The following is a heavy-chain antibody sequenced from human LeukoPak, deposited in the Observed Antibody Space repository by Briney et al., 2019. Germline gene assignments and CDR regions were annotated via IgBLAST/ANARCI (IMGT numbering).Heavy chain of an antibody. J-gene: IGHJ4*02. V-gene: IGHV4-61*01. CDR1: GGSISSSSYY. CDR3: AGDWN. CDR2: IYSSGST. Sequence: PSETLSLTCTVSGGSISSSSYYWSWIRQPPGKGLEWIGYIYSSGSTIYNPSLKSRVTISIDTSKNQFSLKLISVTAEDTAVYYCAGDWNWGQGTLVTVSS. D-gene: IGHD3-3*01.